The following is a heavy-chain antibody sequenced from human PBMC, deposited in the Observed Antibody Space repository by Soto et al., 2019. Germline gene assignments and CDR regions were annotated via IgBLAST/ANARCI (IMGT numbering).Heavy chain of an antibody. CDR1: GYSISSGYY. V-gene: IGHV4-38-2*02. J-gene: IGHJ3*02. CDR2: IYHSGST. Sequence: SETLSLTCTVSGYSISSGYYWGWIRQPPGKGLEWIGRIYHSGSTYYNPSLKSRVTISVDTSKNQFSLKLSSVTAADTAVYYCAINSGSYLDAFDIWGQGTMVTVSS. D-gene: IGHD1-26*01. CDR3: AINSGSYLDAFDI.